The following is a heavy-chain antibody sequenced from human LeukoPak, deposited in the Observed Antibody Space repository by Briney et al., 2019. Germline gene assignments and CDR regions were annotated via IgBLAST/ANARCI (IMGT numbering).Heavy chain of an antibody. Sequence: GGSLRLSCTASGFTFSSYSMNCIRQAPGKGLEGVSSISSSCNYIYYADSVKGRFTISRDNAKNSLYLQMNSLRTEDTAVYYCARAPTSEQQLQFDYWGQGTLVTVSS. CDR2: ISSSCNYI. CDR1: GFTFSSYS. J-gene: IGHJ4*02. D-gene: IGHD6-13*01. CDR3: ARAPTSEQQLQFDY. V-gene: IGHV3-21*01.